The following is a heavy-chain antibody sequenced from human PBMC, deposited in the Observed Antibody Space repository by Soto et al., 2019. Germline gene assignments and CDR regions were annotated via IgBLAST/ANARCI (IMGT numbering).Heavy chain of an antibody. CDR3: ARQLDGSGTGSLLWYYGMDV. Sequence: QLQLHESVPGLVKPSETLSLTCTVSGGSISSSTYYWGWIRQPPGKGLAWIGSIFYNGSTYYNPSLKSRVTISVDTSKSQFSLKLSSVTAADTAVYYCARQLDGSGTGSLLWYYGMDVWCQGTTVIVSS. J-gene: IGHJ6*02. CDR2: IFYNGST. V-gene: IGHV4-39*01. CDR1: GGSISSSTYY. D-gene: IGHD3-10*01.